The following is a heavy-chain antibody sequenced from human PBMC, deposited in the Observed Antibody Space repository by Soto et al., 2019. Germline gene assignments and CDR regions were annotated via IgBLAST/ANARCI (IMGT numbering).Heavy chain of an antibody. D-gene: IGHD3-22*01. CDR1: GFNITNNY. Sequence: EVQLVETGGGLIQPGGSLRISCAASGFNITNNYMSWVRQAPGQGLEWVSFIYSGGSIYDEDSVQGRFSISRDISKNTLFLQMNSLRAEDTAVYYCARSYDSSGYYPGSFDYWGQGTLVTFSS. V-gene: IGHV3-53*02. CDR3: ARSYDSSGYYPGSFDY. J-gene: IGHJ4*02. CDR2: IYSGGSI.